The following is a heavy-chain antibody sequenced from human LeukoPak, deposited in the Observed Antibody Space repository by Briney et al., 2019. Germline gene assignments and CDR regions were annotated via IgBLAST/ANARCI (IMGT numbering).Heavy chain of an antibody. CDR2: INHSGRT. CDR3: ARGLGSDLTTVTDYIDY. Sequence: PSETLSLTCAVYGGSFSGYYWSWIRQPPGKGLEWIGEINHSGRTNYNPPLKSRVTISVDTSKNQFYLNLTSVTAADTATYYCARGLGSDLTTVTDYIDYWGQGTLVTVSS. CDR1: GGSFSGYY. J-gene: IGHJ4*02. V-gene: IGHV4-34*01. D-gene: IGHD4-17*01.